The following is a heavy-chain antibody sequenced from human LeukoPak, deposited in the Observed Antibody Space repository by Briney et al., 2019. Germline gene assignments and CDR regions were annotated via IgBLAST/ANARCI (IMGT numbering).Heavy chain of an antibody. CDR3: ARGWRGYYFDY. CDR1: GLTFNTYW. D-gene: IGHD3-3*01. CDR2: INPDGSVT. J-gene: IGHJ4*02. V-gene: IGHV3-74*01. Sequence: PGGSLRLFCRASGLTFNTYWMHWVRQVPGKGPVWVSRINPDGSVTWVADSGRGRFIISRDDAKNSLYLQMNSLRGEDTAVYYCARGWRGYYFDYWGQGTLVTVSS.